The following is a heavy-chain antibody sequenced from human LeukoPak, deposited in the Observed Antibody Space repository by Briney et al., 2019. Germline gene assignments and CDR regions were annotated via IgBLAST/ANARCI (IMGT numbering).Heavy chain of an antibody. D-gene: IGHD1-26*01. J-gene: IGHJ4*02. V-gene: IGHV3-74*01. CDR1: GFTFSSNW. CDR2: INEDGSTT. Sequence: PGGSLRLSCAASGFTFSSNWMHWVRQAPGKGLVWVSRINEDGSTTNYADSVKGRSTIFRDNAKNTLYLQMNSLGAEDTAVYYCVRDLGGRSGHWGQGTLVTVSS. CDR3: VRDLGGRSGH.